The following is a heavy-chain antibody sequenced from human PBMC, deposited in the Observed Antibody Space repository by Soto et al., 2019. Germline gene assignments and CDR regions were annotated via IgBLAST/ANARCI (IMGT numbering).Heavy chain of an antibody. V-gene: IGHV4-59*08. CDR3: ARRGYKGGTLVAFDI. CDR1: GGSISSYY. J-gene: IGHJ3*02. Sequence: SETLSLTCTVSGGSISSYYWSWIRQPPGKGLEWIGYIYYSGSTNYNPSLKSRVTISVDTSKNQFSLKLSSVTAADTAVYYCARRGYKGGTLVAFDIWGQGTMVTVSS. D-gene: IGHD1-20*01. CDR2: IYYSGST.